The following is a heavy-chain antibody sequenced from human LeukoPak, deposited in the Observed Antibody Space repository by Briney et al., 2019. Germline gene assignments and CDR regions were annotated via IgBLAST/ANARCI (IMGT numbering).Heavy chain of an antibody. J-gene: IGHJ4*02. V-gene: IGHV4-59*01. D-gene: IGHD6-13*01. CDR2: IYYSGST. CDR3: ARGKDGGSWYGCSYDY. Sequence: SETLSLTCTVSGGSISSYYWSWIRQPPGKGLEWIGYIYYSGSTNYNPSLKSRVTISVDTSKNQFSLKLSSVTAADTAVYYCARGKDGGSWYGCSYDYWGQGTLVTVSS. CDR1: GGSISSYY.